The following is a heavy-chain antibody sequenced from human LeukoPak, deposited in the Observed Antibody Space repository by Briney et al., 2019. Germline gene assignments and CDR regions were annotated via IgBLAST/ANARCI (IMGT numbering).Heavy chain of an antibody. Sequence: PSETLSLTCTVSGGSISSYYWSWIRQPPGKGLEWIGYIYYSGSTNYNPPLKSRVTISVDTSKNQFSLKLSSVTAADTAVYYRAREPRYSSSRDYYYMDVWGKGTTVTVSS. CDR3: AREPRYSSSRDYYYMDV. CDR1: GGSISSYY. D-gene: IGHD6-6*01. J-gene: IGHJ6*03. CDR2: IYYSGST. V-gene: IGHV4-59*01.